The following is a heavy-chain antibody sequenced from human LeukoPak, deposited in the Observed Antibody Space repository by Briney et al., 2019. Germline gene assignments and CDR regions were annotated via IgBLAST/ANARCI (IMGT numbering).Heavy chain of an antibody. V-gene: IGHV7-4-1*02. D-gene: IGHD6-13*01. Sequence: ASVKVSCKASGYTFTSYAMNWVRQAPGQGLEWMGWINTNTGNPTYAQGFTGRFVFSLDTSVSTAYLQISSLKAEDTAVYYCASRVPFRVAAAADYYYGMDVWGQGTTVTVSS. CDR1: GYTFTSYA. CDR2: INTNTGNP. CDR3: ASRVPFRVAAAADYYYGMDV. J-gene: IGHJ6*02.